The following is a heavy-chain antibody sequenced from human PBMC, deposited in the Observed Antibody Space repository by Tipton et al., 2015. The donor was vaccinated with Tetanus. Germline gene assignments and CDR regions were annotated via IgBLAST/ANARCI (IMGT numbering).Heavy chain of an antibody. CDR2: SWYDGTDQ. D-gene: IGHD2-15*01. J-gene: IGHJ4*02. CDR1: GFIISSYG. CDR3: AREADCSGGSCFSGDFDN. Sequence: SGFIISSYGIHWVRQAPGKGLEWVAVSWYDGTDQYYADSVKGRFTLSRDNSKNTLYLQMNSLRAEDTALYYCAREADCSGGSCFSGDFDNWGQGTQVTVSS. V-gene: IGHV3-33*01.